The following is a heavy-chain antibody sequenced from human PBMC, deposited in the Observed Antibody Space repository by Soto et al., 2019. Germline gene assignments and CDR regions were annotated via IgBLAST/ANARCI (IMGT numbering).Heavy chain of an antibody. V-gene: IGHV3-21*01. CDR3: ARDIDYYDSSGYQDY. CDR2: LSSGSRYV. J-gene: IGHJ4*02. D-gene: IGHD3-22*01. CDR1: GFTFSNYI. Sequence: GGSLRLSCTASGFTFSNYIMTWVRQAPGKGLEWVSSLSSGSRYVYYADSVKGRFTISRDNAKNSLFLQMNSLRAEDTAVYYCARDIDYYDSSGYQDYWGQGALVTVSS.